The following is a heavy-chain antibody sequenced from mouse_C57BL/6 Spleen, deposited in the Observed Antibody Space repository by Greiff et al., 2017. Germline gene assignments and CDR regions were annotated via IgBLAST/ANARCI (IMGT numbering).Heavy chain of an antibody. V-gene: IGHV1-4*01. CDR1: GYTFTSYT. Sequence: QVQLQQSGAELARPGASVKMSCKASGYTFTSYTMHSVKQRPGQGLEWIGYINPSSGYTKYNQKFKDKATLTADKSSSTAYMQLSSLTSEDSAVYYCASQTAQAYYYAMDDWGQGTSVTVSS. CDR3: ASQTAQAYYYAMDD. D-gene: IGHD3-2*02. J-gene: IGHJ4*01. CDR2: INPSSGYT.